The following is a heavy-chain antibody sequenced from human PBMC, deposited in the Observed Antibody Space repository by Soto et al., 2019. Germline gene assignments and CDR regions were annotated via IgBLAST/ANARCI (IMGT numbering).Heavy chain of an antibody. J-gene: IGHJ4*02. CDR3: ARDKITGLFDY. D-gene: IGHD2-8*02. V-gene: IGHV4-34*01. Sequence: QVQLQQWGAGVLKPSETLSLTCAVYGGSFSGYYWTWIRQPPGTGLEWIGEINHSGSTNYNPSLKSRVTISVDTSKNQFSLKLTSVTAADTAVYYCARDKITGLFDYWGQGTLVTVSS. CDR1: GGSFSGYY. CDR2: INHSGST.